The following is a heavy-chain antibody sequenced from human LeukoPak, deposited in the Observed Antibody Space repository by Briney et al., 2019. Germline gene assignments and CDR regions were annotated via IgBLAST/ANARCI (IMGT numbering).Heavy chain of an antibody. V-gene: IGHV3-48*01. Sequence: GGSLRLSCAASGFTFSSYSMNWVRQAPGKGLEWVSYIRSSNSTIYYADSVKGRFTISRDNAKNSLYLQMNSLRAEDTAVYYCARDGGYCSGGSCYPYYFDYWGQGTLVTVPS. CDR1: GFTFSSYS. CDR3: ARDGGYCSGGSCYPYYFDY. CDR2: IRSSNSTI. J-gene: IGHJ4*02. D-gene: IGHD2-15*01.